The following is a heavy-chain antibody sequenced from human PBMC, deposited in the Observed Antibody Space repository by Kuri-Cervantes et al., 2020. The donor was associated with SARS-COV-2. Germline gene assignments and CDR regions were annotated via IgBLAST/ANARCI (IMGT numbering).Heavy chain of an antibody. Sequence: GGSLRLSCAASGFTVSSNYMSWVRQAPGKGLEWVSVIYSGGSTCYADSVKGRFTISRDNSKNTPYLQMNSLRAEDTAVYYCAKDVSFGVCDYWGQGTLVTVSS. CDR1: GFTVSSNY. CDR3: AKDVSFGVCDY. D-gene: IGHD3-16*01. CDR2: IYSGGST. V-gene: IGHV3-53*01. J-gene: IGHJ4*02.